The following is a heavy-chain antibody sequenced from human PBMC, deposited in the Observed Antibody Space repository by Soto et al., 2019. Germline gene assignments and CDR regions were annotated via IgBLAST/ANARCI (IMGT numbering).Heavy chain of an antibody. D-gene: IGHD6-19*01. V-gene: IGHV1-8*01. CDR1: GYTFTSSD. CDR3: ARDIRGYSSGWYLGAFDI. CDR2: MNPNSGNT. J-gene: IGHJ3*02. Sequence: SVKVSCKASGYTFTSSDINWLRQATGQGLEWMGWMNPNSGNTGYAQKFQGRVTMTRNTSISTAYMELSSLRSEDTAVYYCARDIRGYSSGWYLGAFDIWGQGTMVTVSS.